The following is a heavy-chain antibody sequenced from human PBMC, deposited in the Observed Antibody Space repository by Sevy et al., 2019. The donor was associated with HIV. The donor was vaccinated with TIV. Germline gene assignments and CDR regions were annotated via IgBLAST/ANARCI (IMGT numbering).Heavy chain of an antibody. V-gene: IGHV4-59*08. CDR1: GGAINSDH. Sequence: SETLSLTCTVSGGAINSDHWNWIRQPPGKGLEWIGYVYYTGGTNYNPSLKNRVTISVDRTKNEFSLKLTSVTAADTAVYYCARRNDFDIWGQGTMVTVSS. CDR2: VYYTGGT. CDR3: ARRNDFDI. J-gene: IGHJ3*02.